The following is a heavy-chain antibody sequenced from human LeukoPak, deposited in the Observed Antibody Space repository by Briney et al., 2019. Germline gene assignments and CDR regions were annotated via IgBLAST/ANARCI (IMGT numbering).Heavy chain of an antibody. CDR2: ITPYNGNT. J-gene: IGHJ4*02. Sequence: GASVKVSCKASGYTFANYGISWVRQAPGQGLEWMGWITPYNGNTNYAQRLQGRVTMTTDTSTSTAYMELRSLRSDDTAVYYCARHPPRGDGGLPFDYWGQGTLVTVSS. CDR3: ARHPPRGDGGLPFDY. CDR1: GYTFANYG. V-gene: IGHV1-18*01. D-gene: IGHD2-21*01.